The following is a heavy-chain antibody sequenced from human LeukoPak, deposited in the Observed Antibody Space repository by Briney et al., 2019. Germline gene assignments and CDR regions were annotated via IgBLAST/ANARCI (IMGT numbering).Heavy chain of an antibody. J-gene: IGHJ4*02. Sequence: GGSLRLSCATSGLTFSSYGMYWVRQAPGKGLEWVAVISYDGSNKYYADSVKGRFTISRDNSKNTVYLQMDSLRAEDTAVYYCAKDYPAFNYGSAFDYWGQGSLVTVSS. D-gene: IGHD6-19*01. CDR1: GLTFSSYG. V-gene: IGHV3-33*06. CDR2: ISYDGSNK. CDR3: AKDYPAFNYGSAFDY.